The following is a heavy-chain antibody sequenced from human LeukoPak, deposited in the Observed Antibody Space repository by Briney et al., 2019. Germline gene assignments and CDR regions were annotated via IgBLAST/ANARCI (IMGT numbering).Heavy chain of an antibody. V-gene: IGHV3-21*01. CDR2: ISSSSSYI. Sequence: TGGSLRLSCAASGFTFSSYSMNWVRQAPGKGLEWVSSISSSSSYIYYADSVKGRFTISRDNAKNSLYLQMNSLRAEDTAVYYCAKEGSARRGVHYYFDYWGQGTLVTVSS. D-gene: IGHD3-10*01. J-gene: IGHJ4*02. CDR3: AKEGSARRGVHYYFDY. CDR1: GFTFSSYS.